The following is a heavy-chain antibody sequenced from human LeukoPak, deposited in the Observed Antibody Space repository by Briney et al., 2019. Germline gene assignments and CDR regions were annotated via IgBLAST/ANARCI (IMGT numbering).Heavy chain of an antibody. Sequence: KTGGSLRLSCAASGFTFSSYSMNWVRQAPGKGLEWVSSISSSSSYIYYADSVKGRFTISRDNAKNSLYLQMNSLRAEDTAVYYCARSDFWGGYQAYDYWGQGTLVTVSP. D-gene: IGHD3-3*01. CDR2: ISSSSSYI. CDR3: ARSDFWGGYQAYDY. J-gene: IGHJ4*02. V-gene: IGHV3-21*01. CDR1: GFTFSSYS.